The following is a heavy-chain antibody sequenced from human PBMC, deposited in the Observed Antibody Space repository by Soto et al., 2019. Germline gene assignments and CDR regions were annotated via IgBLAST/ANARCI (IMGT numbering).Heavy chain of an antibody. CDR2: INHSGST. CDR1: GGSFRGYY. Sequence: QVQLQQWGAGLLKPSETLSLTCAVYGGSFRGYYWSWIRQSPGKGLEWIGEINHSGSTNYNPYLESRLTISVDTSKNQFSLKLSSVTAADNTVYYCARGDCTSTGCSVGGNAFDIWGQGTTVTVSS. D-gene: IGHD2-2*01. J-gene: IGHJ3*02. CDR3: ARGDCTSTGCSVGGNAFDI. V-gene: IGHV4-34*01.